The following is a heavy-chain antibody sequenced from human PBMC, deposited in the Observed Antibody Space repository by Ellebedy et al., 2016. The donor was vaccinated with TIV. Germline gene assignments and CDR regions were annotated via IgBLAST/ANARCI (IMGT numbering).Heavy chain of an antibody. CDR1: GFTFSSYS. D-gene: IGHD6-25*01. Sequence: GESLKISCAASGFTFSSYSMSWVRQAPGKGLEWVSAISGSGGNTYYADSVKGRFTISRDNSKNTLYLQMKSLRGEDTAVYYCAKDTTLAATLHGAFELWGQGTMVTVSS. J-gene: IGHJ3*01. CDR2: ISGSGGNT. V-gene: IGHV3-23*01. CDR3: AKDTTLAATLHGAFEL.